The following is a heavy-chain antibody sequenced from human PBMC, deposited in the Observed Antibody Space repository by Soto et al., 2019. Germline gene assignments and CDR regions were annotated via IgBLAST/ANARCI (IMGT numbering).Heavy chain of an antibody. CDR3: AGLSVGHANGFDF. CDR1: GGTFRNLA. V-gene: IGHV1-69*01. J-gene: IGHJ3*01. D-gene: IGHD2-15*01. CDR2: FIPIIGGG. Sequence: QVQLVQSGAEVKKPGSSVKVSCKASGGTFRNLAINWVRQAPGQGLEWMGGFIPIIGGGINEKKFQGRVTITSDATTSTAFMELSSLKSEDTAMYFCAGLSVGHANGFDFWGQGTMVTVSS.